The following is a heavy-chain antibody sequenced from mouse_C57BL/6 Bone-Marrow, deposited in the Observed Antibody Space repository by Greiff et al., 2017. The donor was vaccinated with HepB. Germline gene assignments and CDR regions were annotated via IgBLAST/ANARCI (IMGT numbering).Heavy chain of an antibody. CDR1: GFTFSLYG. CDR2: INSNDGTT. Sequence: DVQLQESGGGLVQPGGSLKLSCAASGFTFSLYGMSWVRQTPDKRLELVASINSNDGTTYYADTIKGRFTITRDNAKNTLYLQMSSLKSEDTAMYYCARRDLFVYWGQGTLVTVSA. CDR3: ARRDLFVY. V-gene: IGHV5-6-3*01. D-gene: IGHD3-3*01. J-gene: IGHJ3*01.